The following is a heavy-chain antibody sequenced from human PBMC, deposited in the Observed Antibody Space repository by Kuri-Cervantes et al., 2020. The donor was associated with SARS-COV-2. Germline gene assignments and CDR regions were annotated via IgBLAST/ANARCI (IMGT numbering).Heavy chain of an antibody. CDR1: GFTFSGYS. Sequence: GGSLRLSCAASGFTFSGYSMNWVRQAPGKGLEWVSYISSSSSTIYYADSVKGRFTIPRDNAKNSLYLQMNSLRDEDTAVYYCAREGYYDSSGYFDYWGQGTLVTVSS. D-gene: IGHD3-22*01. CDR2: ISSSSSTI. J-gene: IGHJ4*02. V-gene: IGHV3-48*02. CDR3: AREGYYDSSGYFDY.